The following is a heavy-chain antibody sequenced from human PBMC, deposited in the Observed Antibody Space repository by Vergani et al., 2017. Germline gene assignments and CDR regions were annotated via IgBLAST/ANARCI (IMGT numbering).Heavy chain of an antibody. CDR1: GYSFTNYD. V-gene: IGHV1-18*01. D-gene: IGHD2-15*01. CDR2: ISSTTGDT. CDR3: ARRVVAGRNSLRHRDY. J-gene: IGHJ4*02. Sequence: QVQLVQSRSEMVKPGASVKVSCQASGYSFTNYDFTWVRQAPGQGLEWMGWISSTTGDTIYAGKFQGRVTMTTDTSTSTAYLELRSLRSDDTALYYCARRVVAGRNSLRHRDYWGQGTLVTVSS.